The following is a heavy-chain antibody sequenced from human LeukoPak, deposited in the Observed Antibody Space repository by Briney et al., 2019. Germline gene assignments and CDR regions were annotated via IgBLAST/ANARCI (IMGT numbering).Heavy chain of an antibody. CDR1: GFTFSSYA. D-gene: IGHD1-26*01. CDR3: ARDRIGELEH. CDR2: ISYDGSNK. V-gene: IGHV3-30-3*01. J-gene: IGHJ1*01. Sequence: PGRSLRLSCAASGFTFSSYAMHWVRQAPGKGLEWVAVISYDGSNKYYADSVKGRFTISRDNSKNTLYLQMNSLRAEDTAVYYCARDRIGELEHWGQGTLVTVSS.